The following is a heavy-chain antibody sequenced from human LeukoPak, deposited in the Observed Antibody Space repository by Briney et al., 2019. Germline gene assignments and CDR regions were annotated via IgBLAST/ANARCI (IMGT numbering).Heavy chain of an antibody. CDR3: AKIISGYYLTYIDY. CDR1: GGSISSYY. Sequence: SSETLSLTCTVSGGSISSYYWSWIRQPPGKGLEWIGYIYYSGSTNYNPSLKSRVTISVDTSKNQFSLKLSSVTAADTAVYYCAKIISGYYLTYIDYWGQGTLVTVSS. V-gene: IGHV4-59*08. CDR2: IYYSGST. J-gene: IGHJ4*02. D-gene: IGHD3-22*01.